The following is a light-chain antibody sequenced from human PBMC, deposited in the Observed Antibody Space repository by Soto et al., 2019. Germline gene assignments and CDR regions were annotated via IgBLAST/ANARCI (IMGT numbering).Light chain of an antibody. CDR3: QVWDSSTVV. CDR2: RDS. CDR1: NIGSKN. V-gene: IGLV3-9*01. Sequence: SYELTQPLSVSVALGQTARITCGGNNIGSKNVHWYQQKPGQAPELVIYRDSNRPSWIPERFSGSNSGNTATLTISSAQAGDEADHYCQVWDSSTVVFGGGTTLTVL. J-gene: IGLJ2*01.